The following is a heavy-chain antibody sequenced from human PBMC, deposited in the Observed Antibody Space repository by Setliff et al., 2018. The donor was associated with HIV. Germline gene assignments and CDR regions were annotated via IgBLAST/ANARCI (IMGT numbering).Heavy chain of an antibody. CDR2: IYQTGSI. J-gene: IGHJ4*02. CDR1: GYSITNGYY. CDR3: ARGSLYSSSSCFDY. V-gene: IGHV4-38-2*02. Sequence: PSETLSLTCSVSGYSITNGYYWGWFRQSPGKGLEWIATIYQTGSIYYNPSLQNRVNLLLDMSKNQFSLKLSSVTAADTAVYYCARGSLYSSSSCFDYWGQGTLVTVSS. D-gene: IGHD6-13*01.